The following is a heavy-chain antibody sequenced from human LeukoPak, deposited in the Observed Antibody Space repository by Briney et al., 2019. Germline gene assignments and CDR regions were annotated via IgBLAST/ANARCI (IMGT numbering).Heavy chain of an antibody. CDR1: GFSFGDHS. CDR3: VRHDGMVLPV. V-gene: IGHV3-49*04. J-gene: IGHJ4*02. CDR2: ITSKPYGEAS. Sequence: GGSLRLSCTGSGFSFGDHSMSWVRQAPGKGLEWVGFITSKPYGEASHYAASVSGRFSFSRDDSKSIAYLQMNSLKTEDTAVYYCVRHDGMVLPVWGQGTLVTVSS. D-gene: IGHD3-3*01.